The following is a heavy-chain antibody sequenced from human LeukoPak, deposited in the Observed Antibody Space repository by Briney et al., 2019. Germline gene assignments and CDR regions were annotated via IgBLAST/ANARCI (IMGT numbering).Heavy chain of an antibody. Sequence: GESLKISCAASGFTVSSKYMSWVRQAPGKGLEWVSLIYIGGSTYYADSVKGRFTISRDNSKNTLYLQMNSLRAGDTAVYYCAGDYPGFDPWGQGTLVTVSS. CDR3: AGDYPGFDP. V-gene: IGHV3-66*01. CDR2: IYIGGST. J-gene: IGHJ5*02. CDR1: GFTVSSKY.